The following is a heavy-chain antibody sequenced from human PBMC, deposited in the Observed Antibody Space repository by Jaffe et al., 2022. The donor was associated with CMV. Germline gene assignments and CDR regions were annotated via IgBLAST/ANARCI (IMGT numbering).Heavy chain of an antibody. CDR2: IYYSGST. CDR3: ASMYSSSWYDGVLDY. CDR1: GGSISSSSYY. Sequence: QLQLQESGPGLVKPSETLSLTCTVSGGSISSSSYYWGWIRQPPGKGLEWIGSIYYSGSTYYNPSLKSRVTISVDTSKNQFSLKLSSVTAADTAVYYCASMYSSSWYDGVLDYWGQGTLVTVSS. J-gene: IGHJ4*02. V-gene: IGHV4-39*01. D-gene: IGHD6-13*01.